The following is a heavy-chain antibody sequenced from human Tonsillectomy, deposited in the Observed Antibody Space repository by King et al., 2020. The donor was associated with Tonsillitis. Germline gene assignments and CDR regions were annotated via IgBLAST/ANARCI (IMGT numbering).Heavy chain of an antibody. J-gene: IGHJ4*02. CDR1: GFTFSNYA. V-gene: IGHV3-23*03. D-gene: IGHD2-21*01. Sequence: EVQLVESGGGLVQPGGSLRLSCAASGFTFSNYAMRWVRQAPGKGLEWVSLIYSGGSSANYADSVKGRFTISRDNSKNTLYLQMNSLRVEETAVYYCAKDGDFGFLAWSYTGWGRGTLVTVSS. CDR2: IYSGGSSA. CDR3: AKDGDFGFLAWSYTG.